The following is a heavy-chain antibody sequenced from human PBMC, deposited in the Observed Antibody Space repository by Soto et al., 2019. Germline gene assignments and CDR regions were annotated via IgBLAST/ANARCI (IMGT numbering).Heavy chain of an antibody. CDR2: IRSKTYGGTS. D-gene: IGHD1-26*01. CDR3: AAENLGRLH. CDR1: GLTFADYA. J-gene: IGHJ4*02. V-gene: IGHV3-49*03. Sequence: GGSLRLSCTTSGLTFADYAMRWFRQAPGKGLEWVGFIRSKTYGGTSEYAASVNGRFAISRDDSKSIAYLQMNSLRSEDTGVYYCAAENLGRLHWGQGTLVTVSS.